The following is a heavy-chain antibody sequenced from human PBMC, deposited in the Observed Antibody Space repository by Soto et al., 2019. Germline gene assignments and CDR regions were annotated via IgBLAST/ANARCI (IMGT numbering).Heavy chain of an antibody. J-gene: IGHJ4*02. CDR2: LNHSGSS. CDR1: GGTLHDYY. Sequence: PSETLSLTPAASGGTLHDYYLNWIRQSPGKGLEWIGELNHSGSSNYNPSLKSRVTISVDSSKNQFSLNLRFVTAADTAIYYCARGPYFDSGGYYFLWGQGTQVTVS. D-gene: IGHD3-22*01. V-gene: IGHV4-34*01. CDR3: ARGPYFDSGGYYFL.